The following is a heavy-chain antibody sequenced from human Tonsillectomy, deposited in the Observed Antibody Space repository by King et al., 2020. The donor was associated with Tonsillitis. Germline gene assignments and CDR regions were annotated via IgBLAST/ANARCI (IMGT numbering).Heavy chain of an antibody. Sequence: QLVQSGAEVKKPGESLKISCKGSGYTFTNYWIAWVRQMPGKGLEWMGIIYPGASDTRYSPSFQGQVTISADKSIRTAYLQWSSLMASDTATYYCATSDTGTLDYWGQGTLVTVSS. CDR1: GYTFTNYW. CDR2: IYPGASDT. V-gene: IGHV5-51*03. J-gene: IGHJ4*02. D-gene: IGHD7-27*01. CDR3: ATSDTGTLDY.